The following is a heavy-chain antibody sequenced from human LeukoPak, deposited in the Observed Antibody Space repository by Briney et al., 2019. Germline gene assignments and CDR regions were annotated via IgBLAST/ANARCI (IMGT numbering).Heavy chain of an antibody. CDR2: ISGSGDST. Sequence: GGSLRLSCAASGFTFSSYAMSWVRQAPGKGLEWVSAISGSGDSTYYADSVKGRFTISRDNSKNTLYLQMNSLRAKDTAVYYCAKSPEYDFWSGSRFDPWGQGTLVTVSS. CDR3: AKSPEYDFWSGSRFDP. CDR1: GFTFSSYA. D-gene: IGHD3-3*01. V-gene: IGHV3-23*01. J-gene: IGHJ5*02.